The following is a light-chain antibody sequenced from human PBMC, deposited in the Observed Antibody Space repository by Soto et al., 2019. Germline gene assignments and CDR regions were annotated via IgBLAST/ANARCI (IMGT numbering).Light chain of an antibody. J-gene: IGLJ2*01. CDR1: NSDVGGYNY. CDR2: EVS. CDR3: SSYTSDSHLV. Sequence: QSVLAQPASVSGSPGQSITISCSGSNSDVGGYNYVSWFQQHPGKAPKLMIYEVSYRPSGVSDRFSGSKSGYTASLTISGLQAEDEADYYCSSYTSDSHLVFGGGTKLTVL. V-gene: IGLV2-14*01.